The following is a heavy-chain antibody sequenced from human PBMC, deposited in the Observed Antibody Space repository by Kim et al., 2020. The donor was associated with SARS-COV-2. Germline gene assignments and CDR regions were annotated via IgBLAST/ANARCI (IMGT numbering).Heavy chain of an antibody. V-gene: IGHV1-69*13. J-gene: IGHJ3*02. D-gene: IGHD5-18*01. Sequence: SVKVSCKASGGTFHTYGVSWVRQAPGQGLEWMGGIIPALGTTKYPQEFQGRVTITADESTNTVYMELSSLKSEDTAVYYCARGRNSYGYSTDAFDIWGQ. CDR1: GGTFHTYG. CDR2: IIPALGTT. CDR3: ARGRNSYGYSTDAFDI.